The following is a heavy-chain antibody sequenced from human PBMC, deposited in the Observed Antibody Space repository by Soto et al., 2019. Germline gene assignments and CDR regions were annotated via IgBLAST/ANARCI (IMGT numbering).Heavy chain of an antibody. V-gene: IGHV5-51*01. CDR2: IYPGDSGT. CDR1: GYSFTIYW. D-gene: IGHD3-22*01. Sequence: GESLKISCQCSGYSFTIYWIGWVRQMPGKGLEWMGIIYPGDSGTRYSPSFQGQVTISADRSISTAYLQWSSLKASDTAMYYCARHGPRVYYDNSDYYYYGMDVWGQGTTVTVSS. CDR3: ARHGPRVYYDNSDYYYYGMDV. J-gene: IGHJ6*02.